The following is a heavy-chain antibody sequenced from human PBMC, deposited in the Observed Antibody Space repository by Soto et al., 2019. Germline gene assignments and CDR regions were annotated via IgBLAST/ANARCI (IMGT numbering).Heavy chain of an antibody. D-gene: IGHD1-1*01. J-gene: IGHJ4*02. V-gene: IGHV1-18*01. Sequence: QVHLVQSGAEVKKPGASVKVSCKCSGYTFTSYGITWVRQAPGQGLEWMGWISAHSDNTDYAQKLQGRVTVTRDTSTSTVYMGLRSLRSDDTAVYYCARGRYGDYWGQGALVTVSS. CDR1: GYTFTSYG. CDR3: ARGRYGDY. CDR2: ISAHSDNT.